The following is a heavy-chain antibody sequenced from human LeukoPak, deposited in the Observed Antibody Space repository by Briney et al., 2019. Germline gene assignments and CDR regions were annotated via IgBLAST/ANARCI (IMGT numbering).Heavy chain of an antibody. CDR3: AGEIESGSYYAEYFQH. J-gene: IGHJ1*01. D-gene: IGHD1-26*01. CDR2: IGTAGDT. V-gene: IGHV3-13*01. Sequence: GGSLRLSCAASGFTFSSYDMHWVRQATGKGLEWVSAIGTAGDTYYPGSVKGRFTISRDNSKNTLYLQMNSLRAEDTAVYYCAGEIESGSYYAEYFQHWGQGTLVTVSS. CDR1: GFTFSSYD.